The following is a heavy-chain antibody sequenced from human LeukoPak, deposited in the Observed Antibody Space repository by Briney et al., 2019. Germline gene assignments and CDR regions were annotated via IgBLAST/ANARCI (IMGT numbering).Heavy chain of an antibody. V-gene: IGHV3-66*01. J-gene: IGHJ4*02. D-gene: IGHD3-16*02. CDR1: GISASSNY. CDR3: ARDLATRQRTGLYDS. Sequence: GGSLRLSCAASGISASSNYMSWVRQAPGKGLQWVSVIYVDGSTYYADSVKGRITISRDNSRNTLYLQMNSLRAEDTAVYYCARDLATRQRTGLYDSWGQGALVTVSS. CDR2: IYVDGST.